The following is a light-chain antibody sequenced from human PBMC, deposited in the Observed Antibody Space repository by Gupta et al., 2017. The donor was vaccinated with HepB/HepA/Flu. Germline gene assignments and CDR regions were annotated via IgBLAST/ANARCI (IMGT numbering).Light chain of an antibody. CDR1: QSVSSIF. Sequence: DIVLTQSPGILSLSPGERATLSCRASQSVSSIFLAWYQQRPGQTPRLLIYGTSTRATGVPESFGGSGSGTDFTLTINRLEPEDFAVYYCQQYDSSPWTFGQGTKVEIK. CDR2: GTS. CDR3: QQYDSSPWT. V-gene: IGKV3-20*01. J-gene: IGKJ1*01.